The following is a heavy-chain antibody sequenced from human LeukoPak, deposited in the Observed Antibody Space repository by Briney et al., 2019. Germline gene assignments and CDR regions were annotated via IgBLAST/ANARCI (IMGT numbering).Heavy chain of an antibody. Sequence: ASVKVSCKASGYTFTSYAIHWVRQAPGQGLEWMGWINPNSGGTNYAQKFQGRVTMTRDTSISTAYMELSRLRSDDTAVYYCARDELGDGGNWFDPWGQGTLVTVSS. D-gene: IGHD7-27*01. CDR1: GYTFTSYA. CDR3: ARDELGDGGNWFDP. CDR2: INPNSGGT. V-gene: IGHV1-2*02. J-gene: IGHJ5*02.